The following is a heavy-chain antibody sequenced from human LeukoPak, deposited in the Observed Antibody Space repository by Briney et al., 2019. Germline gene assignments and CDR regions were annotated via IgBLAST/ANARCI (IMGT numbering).Heavy chain of an antibody. CDR2: IYYSGST. V-gene: IGHV4-39*07. CDR3: ARVRNLDDYYYYYYMDV. Sequence: SETLSLTCSVSGGSISSGSYYWGWIRQPPGKGLEWIGSIYYSGSTYYNPSLKSRVTISVDTSKNQFSLKLSSVTAADTAVYYCARVRNLDDYYYYYYMDVWGKGTTVTVSS. D-gene: IGHD5-24*01. J-gene: IGHJ6*03. CDR1: GGSISSGSYY.